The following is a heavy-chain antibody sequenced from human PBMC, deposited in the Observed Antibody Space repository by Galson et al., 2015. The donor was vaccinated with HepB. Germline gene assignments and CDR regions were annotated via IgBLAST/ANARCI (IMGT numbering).Heavy chain of an antibody. CDR3: ARDRMATTPNWFDP. CDR2: IWYDGSNK. V-gene: IGHV3-33*01. Sequence: SLRLSCAASGFTFSSYGMHWVRQAPGKGLEWVAVIWYDGSNKYYGDSVKGRFTISRDNSKNTLYLQMNSLRAEDTAVYYCARDRMATTPNWFDPWGRGTLVTVSS. D-gene: IGHD5-24*01. J-gene: IGHJ5*02. CDR1: GFTFSSYG.